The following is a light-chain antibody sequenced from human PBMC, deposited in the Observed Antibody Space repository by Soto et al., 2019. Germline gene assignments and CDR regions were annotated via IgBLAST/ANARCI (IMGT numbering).Light chain of an antibody. CDR2: GTS. CDR3: QQSDSSSIT. Sequence: ESGWTQYTGTLSLSPGERATLSYRASQSVSITYSVWYQQQPGQTPRLLIYGTSTRATGIPARFSGSGSGTDFTLTISSLEPEDFAVYYCQQSDSSSITFAHGTLLEI. V-gene: IGKV3-20*01. CDR1: QSVSITY. J-gene: IGKJ5*01.